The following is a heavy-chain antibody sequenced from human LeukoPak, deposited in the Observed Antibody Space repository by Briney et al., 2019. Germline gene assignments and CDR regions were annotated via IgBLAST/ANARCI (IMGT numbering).Heavy chain of an antibody. D-gene: IGHD1-26*01. V-gene: IGHV3-21*01. CDR1: GFTFSSYS. J-gene: IGHJ4*02. CDR2: ISSSSRYI. Sequence: PGGSLRLSCAASGFTFSSYSMNWVRHAPGKGLEWVSSISSSSRYIYYADSVKGRFTIARDNAKTSLYLKRISLGAEDTALYYCGRDWGRGVGDTSDYWGQGTLVTVSS. CDR3: GRDWGRGVGDTSDY.